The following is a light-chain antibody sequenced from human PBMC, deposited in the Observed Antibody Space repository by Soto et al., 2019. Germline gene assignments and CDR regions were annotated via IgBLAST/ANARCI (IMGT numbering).Light chain of an antibody. V-gene: IGLV2-14*01. CDR1: SNDGGGYNY. J-gene: IGLJ1*01. CDR3: SSYTSSSTPEFV. Sequence: QSVLTQPASLSGSPGQSITISCTGTSNDGGGYNYVSWYQQHPGKAPKIMIYDVSNRPSGVSNRFSGSKSGNTASLTISGLQAEDEADYSCSSYTSSSTPEFVFGTGTKVTVL. CDR2: DVS.